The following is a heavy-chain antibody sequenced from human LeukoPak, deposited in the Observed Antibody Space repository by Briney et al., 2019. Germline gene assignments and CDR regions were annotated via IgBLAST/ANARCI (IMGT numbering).Heavy chain of an antibody. Sequence: ASVKVSCKSSGYTFTSYYIHWVRQAPGQGLEWMGIINPSGGSTTYAQGFQGRVTLTRDTSTSTVYMELSSLRSEDTAVYYCARDAIESYDFWSGSYYYFDYWGQGTPVTVSS. CDR1: GYTFTSYY. CDR3: ARDAIESYDFWSGSYYYFDY. V-gene: IGHV1-46*01. J-gene: IGHJ4*02. CDR2: INPSGGST. D-gene: IGHD3-3*01.